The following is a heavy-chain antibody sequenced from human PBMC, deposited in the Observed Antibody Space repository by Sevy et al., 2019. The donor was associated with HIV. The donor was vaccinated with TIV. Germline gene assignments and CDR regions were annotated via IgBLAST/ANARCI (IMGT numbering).Heavy chain of an antibody. Sequence: LETLSLTCTVSGGSISSSAYYWGWLRQPPGKGLEWIANIFYSGSAYYNPSLSGRVTISVDTSKNQFSLRLNSVTAADTAVYYCARQGGVVDRAFDFWGQGSLVTVSS. D-gene: IGHD3-10*01. V-gene: IGHV4-39*01. CDR2: IFYSGSA. J-gene: IGHJ4*02. CDR3: ARQGGVVDRAFDF. CDR1: GGSISSSAYY.